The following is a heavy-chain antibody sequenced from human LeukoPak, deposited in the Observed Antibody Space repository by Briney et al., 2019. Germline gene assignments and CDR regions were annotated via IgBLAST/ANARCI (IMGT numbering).Heavy chain of an antibody. V-gene: IGHV4-39*01. D-gene: IGHD1-26*01. J-gene: IGHJ3*02. CDR3: ASHAGSYWASAFDI. CDR1: GGSISSSSYY. CDR2: IYYSGST. Sequence: PSETLSLTCTVSGGSISSSSYYWGWIRQPPGKGLEWIGSIYYSGSTYYNPSLKSRVTISVDTSKNQFSLKLSSVTAADTAVYYCASHAGSYWASAFDIWGQGTMVTVSS.